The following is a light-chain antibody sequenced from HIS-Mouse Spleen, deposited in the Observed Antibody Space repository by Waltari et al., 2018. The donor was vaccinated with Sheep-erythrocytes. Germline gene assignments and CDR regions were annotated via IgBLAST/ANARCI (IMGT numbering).Light chain of an antibody. CDR2: VAS. CDR3: QQANSFPYT. V-gene: IGKV1-12*01. J-gene: IGKJ2*01. Sequence: DIQMTQSPSSVSASVGDRVTITCRARQGFSCWLAWYQQTPGKAHKLLIYVASSLQSGVPSRFSGSGSVTDFTLTISSLQPEYFATYYCQQANSFPYTFGQGTKLEIK. CDR1: QGFSCW.